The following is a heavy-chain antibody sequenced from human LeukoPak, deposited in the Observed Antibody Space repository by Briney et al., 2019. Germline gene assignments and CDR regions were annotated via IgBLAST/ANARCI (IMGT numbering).Heavy chain of an antibody. J-gene: IGHJ4*02. Sequence: PSETLSLTCTVSGGSVSSGSYYWSWIRQPPGKGLEWIGYIYYSGSTNYNPSLKSRATISVDTSKSQFSLKLSSVTAADTAVYYCARGDGGSYGFDYWGQGTLVTVSS. CDR3: ARGDGGSYGFDY. CDR1: GGSVSSGSYY. D-gene: IGHD1-26*01. CDR2: IYYSGST. V-gene: IGHV4-61*01.